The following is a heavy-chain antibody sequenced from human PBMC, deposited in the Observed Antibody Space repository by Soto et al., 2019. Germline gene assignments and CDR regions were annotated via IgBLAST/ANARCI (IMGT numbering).Heavy chain of an antibody. D-gene: IGHD1-26*01. CDR1: GFSFSSYW. Sequence: EVQLVESGGDLVQPGGSLRLSCEASGFSFSSYWMNWVRQAPGKRLEYVAIIRQDGSEKEYVDSVMGRFTISRDNAKTSPYLQMNCLRAEATSVEYGMTTTRDRPLEYWGQGTLVTVSS. V-gene: IGHV3-7*03. CDR3: MTTTRDRPLEY. J-gene: IGHJ4*02. CDR2: IRQDGSEK.